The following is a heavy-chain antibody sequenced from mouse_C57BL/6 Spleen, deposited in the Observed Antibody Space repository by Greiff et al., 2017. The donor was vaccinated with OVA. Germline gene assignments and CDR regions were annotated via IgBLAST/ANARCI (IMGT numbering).Heavy chain of an antibody. CDR3: ARVTTVVAFDY. J-gene: IGHJ2*01. CDR2: ISSGGSYT. Sequence: EVNVVESGGDLVKPGGSLKLSCAASGFTFSSYGMSWVRQTPDKRLEWVATISSGGSYTYYPDSVKGRFTISRDNAKNTLYLQMSSLKSEDTAMYYCARVTTVVAFDYWGQGTTLTVSS. V-gene: IGHV5-6*01. D-gene: IGHD1-1*01. CDR1: GFTFSSYG.